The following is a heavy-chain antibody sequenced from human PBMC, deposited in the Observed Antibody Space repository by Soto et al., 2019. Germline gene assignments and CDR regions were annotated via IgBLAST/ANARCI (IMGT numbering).Heavy chain of an antibody. CDR3: ARERTGTTSNWFDP. J-gene: IGHJ5*02. CDR2: MNPNSGNT. V-gene: IGHV1-8*01. Sequence: QVQLVQSGAEVKKPGASVKVSCKASGYTFTSYDINWVRQATGQGLEWMGWMNPNSGNTGYAQKFQGRVTMTRNTSISTAYMELSSLRSEDAAAYYCARERTGTTSNWFDPWGQGTLVTVSS. CDR1: GYTFTSYD. D-gene: IGHD1-7*01.